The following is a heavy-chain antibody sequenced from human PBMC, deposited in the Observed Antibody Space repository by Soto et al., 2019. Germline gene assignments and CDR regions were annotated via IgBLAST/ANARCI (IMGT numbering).Heavy chain of an antibody. CDR2: IYYSGST. V-gene: IGHV4-39*01. Sequence: PSETLSLTCTVSGDSISNTNYYWGWLRQPPGKGLEWIGSIYYSGSTYYNPSLKSRLTISVDTSKNQFSLKLSSVTAADTAVFYCARHSEGRRYYYFDYWGHGTLVTVSS. CDR1: GDSISNTNYY. CDR3: ARHSEGRRYYYFDY. D-gene: IGHD3-10*01. J-gene: IGHJ4*01.